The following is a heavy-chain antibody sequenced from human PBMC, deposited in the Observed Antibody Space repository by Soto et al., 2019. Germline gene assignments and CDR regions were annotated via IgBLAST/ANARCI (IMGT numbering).Heavy chain of an antibody. CDR1: VSTVDEYA. D-gene: IGHD3-22*01. J-gene: IGHJ6*02. CDR2: ISWNSGSI. V-gene: IGHV3-9*01. Sequence: SLRLSGAASVSTVDEYAMSCVRQARGKRLGWLSGISWNSGSIGYADSVKGRFTISRGNAKNSLYLQMNSLRAEDTALYYCGKSTPLAYYYDSSGYRDGMDVWGQGTTVTVSS. CDR3: GKSTPLAYYYDSSGYRDGMDV.